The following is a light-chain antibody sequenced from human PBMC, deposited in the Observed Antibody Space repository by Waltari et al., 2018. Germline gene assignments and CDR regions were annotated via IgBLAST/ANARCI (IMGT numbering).Light chain of an antibody. J-gene: IGLJ3*02. CDR3: CSYAGSNNLGV. V-gene: IGLV2-8*01. CDR2: EVT. CDR1: SSDIGAYDH. Sequence: QSALTQPPSASGSPGQSVTISCTGTSSDIGAYDHVSWYQQHPGKAPKRLIYEVTKRPSGVPDRFSGSKSGNTASLTGSGLQAEDEADYYCCSYAGSNNLGVFGGGTKLTVL.